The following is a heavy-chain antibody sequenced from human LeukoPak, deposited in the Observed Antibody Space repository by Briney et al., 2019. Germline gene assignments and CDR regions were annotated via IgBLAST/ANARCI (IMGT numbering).Heavy chain of an antibody. CDR1: GFTFSSYW. CDR2: IKQDGSEK. Sequence: GGSLRLSCAASGFTFSSYWMSWVRQAPGKGLEWVANIKQDGSEKYYVDSVKGRFTISRDNAKNSLYLQMNSLRAEDTAVYYCARVTHERPDFWSGYYLYMDVWGKGTTVTVSS. J-gene: IGHJ6*03. CDR3: ARVTHERPDFWSGYYLYMDV. D-gene: IGHD3-3*01. V-gene: IGHV3-7*01.